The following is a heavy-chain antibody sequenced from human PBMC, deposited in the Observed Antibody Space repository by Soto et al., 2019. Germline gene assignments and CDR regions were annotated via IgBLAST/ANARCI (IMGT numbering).Heavy chain of an antibody. Sequence: ASVKVSCKASGGTFSTYTISWVRQAPGQGLEWMGRIIPILGIANYAQKFQGRVTITADKSTSTAYMELSRLRSDDTAVYYCAREDYYDSSGSQSFDYWGQGTLVTVSS. CDR2: IIPILGIA. CDR3: AREDYYDSSGSQSFDY. V-gene: IGHV1-69*04. J-gene: IGHJ4*02. D-gene: IGHD3-22*01. CDR1: GGTFSTYT.